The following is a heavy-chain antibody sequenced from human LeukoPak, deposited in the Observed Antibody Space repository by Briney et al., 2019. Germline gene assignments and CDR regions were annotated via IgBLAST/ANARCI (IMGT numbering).Heavy chain of an antibody. V-gene: IGHV1-18*04. CDR2: ISAYNGNT. Sequence: ASVKVSCKASGYTFTNYGFSWVRQAPGQGLEWMGWISAYNGNTGYAQKFQGRVTMTTDTSTSTAYMELRSLTSDDTAVHYCARSPSGYDRLIDYWGQGTLVTVSS. CDR3: ARSPSGYDRLIDY. J-gene: IGHJ4*02. D-gene: IGHD5-12*01. CDR1: GYTFTNYG.